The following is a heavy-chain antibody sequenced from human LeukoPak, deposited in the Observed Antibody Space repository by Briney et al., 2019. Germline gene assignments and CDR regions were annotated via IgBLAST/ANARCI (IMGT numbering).Heavy chain of an antibody. V-gene: IGHV4-59*08. Sequence: SETLSLTCTVSGGSISSYYWSWIRQPPGKGLEWIGYIYYSGSTNYNPSLKSRVTISVDTSKNQFSLKLSSVTAADTAVYYCARHFTSEKGYCSGGSCYGEYYFDYWGQGTLVTVSS. CDR1: GGSISSYY. CDR2: IYYSGST. CDR3: ARHFTSEKGYCSGGSCYGEYYFDY. J-gene: IGHJ4*02. D-gene: IGHD2-15*01.